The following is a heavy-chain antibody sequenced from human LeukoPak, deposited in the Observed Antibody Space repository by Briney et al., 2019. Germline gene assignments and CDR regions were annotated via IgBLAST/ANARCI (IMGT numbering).Heavy chain of an antibody. Sequence: ASVKVSCKASGYTFTSYGISWVRQAPGQGLEWMGWISAYNGNTNSAQKLQGRVTMTTDTSTSTAYMELRSLRSVDTAVYYCARYYDSSGYPEDRWFDPWGQGTLVTVSS. J-gene: IGHJ5*02. V-gene: IGHV1-18*01. CDR3: ARYYDSSGYPEDRWFDP. CDR2: ISAYNGNT. CDR1: GYTFTSYG. D-gene: IGHD3-22*01.